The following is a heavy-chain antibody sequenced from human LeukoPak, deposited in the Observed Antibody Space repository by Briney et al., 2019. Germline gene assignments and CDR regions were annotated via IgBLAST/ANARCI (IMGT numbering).Heavy chain of an antibody. CDR3: ARGYCTSTSCSENRYYFDS. J-gene: IGHJ4*02. Sequence: SQTLSLTCTVSGGSITSAGYYWGWIRQPAGKGLEWIGRIYSSGSTNSNPSLKSRVTISVDTSKNQFSLKLSSVTAADTAVYYCARGYCTSTSCSENRYYFDSWGQGTLVTVSS. D-gene: IGHD2-2*01. V-gene: IGHV4-61*02. CDR1: GGSITSAGYY. CDR2: IYSSGST.